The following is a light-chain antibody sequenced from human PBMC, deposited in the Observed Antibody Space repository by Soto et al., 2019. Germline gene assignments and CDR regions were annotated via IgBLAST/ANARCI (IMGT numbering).Light chain of an antibody. Sequence: QSALTQPASVSGSPGQSIAISCTGTRSDVGAYNYVSWYQQHPGKAPKHMISEVTNRPSGVSDRFSGSKSGNTASLTISGLQAEDGADYYCSSFTSRFTFVFGTGTKLTVL. CDR3: SSFTSRFTFV. CDR1: RSDVGAYNY. V-gene: IGLV2-14*01. J-gene: IGLJ1*01. CDR2: EVT.